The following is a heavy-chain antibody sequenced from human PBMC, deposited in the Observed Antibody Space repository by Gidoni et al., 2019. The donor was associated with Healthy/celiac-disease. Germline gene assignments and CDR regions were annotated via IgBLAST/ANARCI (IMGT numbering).Heavy chain of an antibody. V-gene: IGHV3-30*02. D-gene: IGHD3-16*02. Sequence: FTISRDNSKNTLYLQMNSLRAEDTAVYYCAKEDYDYVWGSYRYTGYDYWGQGILVTVSS. CDR3: AKEDYDYVWGSYRYTGYDY. J-gene: IGHJ4*02.